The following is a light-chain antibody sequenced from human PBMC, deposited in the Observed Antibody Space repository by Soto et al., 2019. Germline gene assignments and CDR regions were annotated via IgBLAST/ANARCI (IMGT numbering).Light chain of an antibody. CDR1: QSVSSSY. CDR3: QQYGSSPPWG. Sequence: EIVLTQSPGTLSLSPGERATLSCRASQSVSSSYLAWYQQKPGQAPRLLIYGASSRATGIPDRFSGSVSGTDFTLTISRLEPEDFAAYYFQQYGSSPPWGFGQATKVDIK. V-gene: IGKV3-20*01. J-gene: IGKJ1*01. CDR2: GAS.